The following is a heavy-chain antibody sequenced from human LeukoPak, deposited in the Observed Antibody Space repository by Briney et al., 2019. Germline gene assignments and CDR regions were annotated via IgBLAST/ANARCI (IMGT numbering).Heavy chain of an antibody. CDR1: GFTFTSSA. Sequence: SVKVSCKASGFTFTSSAVQWVQQARGQRLEWIGWIVVGSGNTNYAQKFQERVTITRDMSTSTAYMELSSLRSEDTAVYYCAASPDYYDSSGYSYYFDYWGQGTLVTVSS. D-gene: IGHD3-22*01. V-gene: IGHV1-58*01. CDR2: IVVGSGNT. J-gene: IGHJ4*02. CDR3: AASPDYYDSSGYSYYFDY.